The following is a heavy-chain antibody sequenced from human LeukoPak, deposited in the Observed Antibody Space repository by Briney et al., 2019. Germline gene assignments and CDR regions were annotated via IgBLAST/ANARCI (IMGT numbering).Heavy chain of an antibody. Sequence: GGSLRLSCPASGFTFSSYAMHWVRQAPGKGLEYVSGISSSGGRTDYADSVRGRFTISRDNSKNTLYLQMSSLRAEDTAVYYCVKGITMIAKLPLDYWGQGTLVTVYS. CDR2: ISSSGGRT. CDR1: GFTFSSYA. V-gene: IGHV3-64D*09. D-gene: IGHD3-22*01. CDR3: VKGITMIAKLPLDY. J-gene: IGHJ4*02.